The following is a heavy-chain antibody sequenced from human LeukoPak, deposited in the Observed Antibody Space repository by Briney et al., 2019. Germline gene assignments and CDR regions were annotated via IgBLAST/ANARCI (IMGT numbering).Heavy chain of an antibody. V-gene: IGHV3-74*01. CDR1: GFIFTNYA. J-gene: IGHJ4*02. D-gene: IGHD1-14*01. CDR2: INTDGKTT. CDR3: ARGGSNPGDY. Sequence: GSLRLSCAASGFIFTNYAMSWVRQAPGKGLVWVSRINTDGKTTNYADSVKGRFTISRDNAKSTLYLQMNSLRAEDTAVYYCARGGSNPGDYWGQGTLVTVSS.